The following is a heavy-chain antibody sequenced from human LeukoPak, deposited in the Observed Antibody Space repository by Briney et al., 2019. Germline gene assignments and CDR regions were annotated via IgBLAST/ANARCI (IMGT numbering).Heavy chain of an antibody. CDR2: INPNSGGT. CDR1: GGTFSSYA. V-gene: IGHV1-2*02. CDR3: ARGWLRFLDWFDP. Sequence: ASVKVSCKASGGTFSSYAISWVRQAPGQGLEWMGWINPNSGGTNYAQKFQGRVTMTRDTSISTAYMELSRLRSDDTAVYYCARGWLRFLDWFDPWGQGTLVTVSS. D-gene: IGHD3-3*01. J-gene: IGHJ5*02.